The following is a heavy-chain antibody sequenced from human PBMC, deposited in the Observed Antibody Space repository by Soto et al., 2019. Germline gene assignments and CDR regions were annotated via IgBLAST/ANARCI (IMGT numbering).Heavy chain of an antibody. V-gene: IGHV1-18*01. CDR1: GGTFSNYI. J-gene: IGHJ6*02. CDR2: ITLFQNRT. D-gene: IGHD3-22*01. CDR3: ARGGYYDSSGSRNYFYYGMNV. Sequence: ASVKVSCKGSGGTFSNYIISWVRQAPGQGLEWMGKITLFQNRTDYARNFQGRVSMTTDTSTKTAYMEVRSLRSDDTAVYYCARGGYYDSSGSRNYFYYGMNVWGQGTTVTVSS.